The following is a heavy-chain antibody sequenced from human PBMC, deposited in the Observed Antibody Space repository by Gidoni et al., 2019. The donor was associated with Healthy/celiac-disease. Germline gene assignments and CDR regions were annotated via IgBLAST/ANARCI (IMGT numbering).Heavy chain of an antibody. D-gene: IGHD3-9*01. CDR2: INPSGGST. Sequence: QVQLVQSGAEVKKPGASVKVSCKASGYTFTSYYMHWVRQAPGQGLEWMGIINPSGGSTSYAQKLQGRVTMTRDTSTSTVYMELSSLRSEDTAVYYCARELTYYDILTGFDIWGQGTMVTVSS. CDR3: ARELTYYDILTGFDI. V-gene: IGHV1-46*04. J-gene: IGHJ3*02. CDR1: GYTFTSYY.